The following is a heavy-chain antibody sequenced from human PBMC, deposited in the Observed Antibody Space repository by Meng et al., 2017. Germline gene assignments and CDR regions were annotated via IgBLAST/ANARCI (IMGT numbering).Heavy chain of an antibody. V-gene: IGHV1-3*01. CDR2: INAGNGNT. CDR1: GYTFTSYA. CDR3: ASDYAYYFDS. J-gene: IGHJ4*02. Sequence: ASAMVSCNASGYTFTSYAMHWVRQAPGQRLEWMGWINAGNGNTKHSQQFQGRVTITRDTSASTAYMELSSLRSEDTAVYYCASDYAYYFDSWGQGTLVTV. D-gene: IGHD2-2*01.